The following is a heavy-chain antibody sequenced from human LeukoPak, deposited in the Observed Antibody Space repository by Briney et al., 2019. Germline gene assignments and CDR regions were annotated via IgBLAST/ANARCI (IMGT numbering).Heavy chain of an antibody. J-gene: IGHJ4*02. D-gene: IGHD3-10*01. Sequence: GGSLRLSCAVSGFTLSNYGMSWVRQAPGKGLEWVAGISGSGGSTNYADSVKGRFTISRDNSRNTLYLQMSSLRPEDTAVYYCTKWSGFGDDWGQGTLVTVSS. CDR3: TKWSGFGDD. V-gene: IGHV3-23*01. CDR1: GFTLSNYG. CDR2: ISGSGGST.